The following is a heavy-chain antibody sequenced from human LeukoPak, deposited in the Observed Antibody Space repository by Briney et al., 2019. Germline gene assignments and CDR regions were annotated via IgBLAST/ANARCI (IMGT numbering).Heavy chain of an antibody. CDR1: AFTFSYYW. Sequence: GGSLRLSCAASAFTFSYYWMNWVRQAPGKGLEWVASIKQDGSEKYYVDSVKGRFTISRDNAKNSLYLQMNTLRAEDTAVYYCAREACSSTSCWFDPWGQGTLVTVSS. J-gene: IGHJ5*02. D-gene: IGHD2-2*01. V-gene: IGHV3-7*01. CDR3: AREACSSTSCWFDP. CDR2: IKQDGSEK.